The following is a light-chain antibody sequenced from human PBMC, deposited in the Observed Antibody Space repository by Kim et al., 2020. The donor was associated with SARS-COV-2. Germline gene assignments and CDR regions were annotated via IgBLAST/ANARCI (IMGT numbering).Light chain of an antibody. CDR2: DAS. CDR3: QQYDNYSPT. Sequence: ASGGDIVTITCRASQSISIWLAWYQQKPGKAPNLLIYDASSLESGVPSRFSGSGSGTEFTLTISSLQPDDFATYYCQQYDNYSPTFGQGTKVDIK. CDR1: QSISIW. J-gene: IGKJ1*01. V-gene: IGKV1-5*01.